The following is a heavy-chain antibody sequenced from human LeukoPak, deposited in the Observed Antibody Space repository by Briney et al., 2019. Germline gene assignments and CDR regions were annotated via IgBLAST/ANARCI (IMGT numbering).Heavy chain of an antibody. CDR3: VREDWGSGTIIDY. CDR1: GFTLTRHH. D-gene: IGHD1-14*01. J-gene: IGHJ4*02. Sequence: ASVKVSCKASGFTLTRHHISWVRQAPGQGLEWMGWIDANAGDTIHAQRFQGRVTMTRDTSPTTVFLELRSLRLDDTAVYYCVREDWGSGTIIDYWGQGTLVTVSS. V-gene: IGHV1-18*01. CDR2: IDANAGDT.